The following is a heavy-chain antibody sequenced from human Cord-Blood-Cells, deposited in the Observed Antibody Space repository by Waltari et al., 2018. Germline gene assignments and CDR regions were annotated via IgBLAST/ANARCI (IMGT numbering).Heavy chain of an antibody. CDR1: GYTFTGYY. CDR2: RNPRRGGK. CDR3: ARAGANPRSGGGDY. D-gene: IGHD2-15*01. V-gene: IGHV1-2*02. J-gene: IGHJ4*02. Sequence: QVQLVQSGAEVKKPGASVKVSCKASGYTFTGYYMHWVRQAPGHGLEWMGWRNPRRGGKNYAKKFQGRVTMTRDTSISTAYMGLSRLRSDDTAVDYWARAGANPRSGGGDYWGQGTLVTVSS.